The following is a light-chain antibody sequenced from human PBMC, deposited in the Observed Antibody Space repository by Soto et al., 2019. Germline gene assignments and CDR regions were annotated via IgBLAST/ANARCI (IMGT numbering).Light chain of an antibody. CDR1: SSNIGGNS. CDR2: DDN. J-gene: IGLJ1*01. V-gene: IGLV1-51*01. Sequence: QSVLTQPPSVSAAPGQKVTISCSGSSSNIGGNSVSWYQQLPGTAPKLLIYDDNKRPSGIPDRSSGSKSGTSATLGITGFQTADEADYYCGSWDSSLSAYVFGNGTKVTVL. CDR3: GSWDSSLSAYV.